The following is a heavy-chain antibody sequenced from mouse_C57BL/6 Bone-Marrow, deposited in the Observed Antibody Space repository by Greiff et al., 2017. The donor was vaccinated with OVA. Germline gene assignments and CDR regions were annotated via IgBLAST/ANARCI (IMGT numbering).Heavy chain of an antibody. Sequence: QVQLQQPGAELVKPGASVKLSCKASGYTFTSYWMHWVKQRPGQGLEWIGMIHPTSGSTNYNEKFKSKATLTVDKSSSTAYMQLSSLTSEDSAVYYCARWRDYYAMDYWGQGTSVTVSS. CDR1: GYTFTSYW. CDR3: ARWRDYYAMDY. V-gene: IGHV1-64*01. J-gene: IGHJ4*01. CDR2: IHPTSGST.